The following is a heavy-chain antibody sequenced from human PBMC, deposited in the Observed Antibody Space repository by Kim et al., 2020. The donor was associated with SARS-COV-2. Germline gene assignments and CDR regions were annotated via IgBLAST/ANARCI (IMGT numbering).Heavy chain of an antibody. J-gene: IGHJ4*02. CDR3: ASGSSQHGGIFDY. V-gene: IGHV4-4*07. CDR1: GGSISSNN. D-gene: IGHD1-26*01. CDR2: IYTSGST. Sequence: SETLSLTCTVSGGSISSNNWSWIRQPAGKGLEYIGRIYTSGSTNYNPSLKSRVTMSVDTSKNQFSLHLSSVTAAATAMYYCASGSSQHGGIFDYWGQGTPVTVSS.